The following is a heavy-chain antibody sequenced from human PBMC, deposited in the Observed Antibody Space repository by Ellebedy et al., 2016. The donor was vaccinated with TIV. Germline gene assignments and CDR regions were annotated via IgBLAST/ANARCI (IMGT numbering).Heavy chain of an antibody. V-gene: IGHV3-7*03. CDR2: IKKDGSEE. CDR3: ARDSLPVGTNWFDP. J-gene: IGHJ5*02. CDR1: GFSFGTYW. D-gene: IGHD2-2*01. Sequence: GESLKISCAASGFSFGTYWMSWVRQAPGKGLEWVGNIKKDGSEEYYADSVKGRFTISRDNAKNSLYLQMDSLGAEDTAVYYCARDSLPVGTNWFDPWGQGTLVTVSS.